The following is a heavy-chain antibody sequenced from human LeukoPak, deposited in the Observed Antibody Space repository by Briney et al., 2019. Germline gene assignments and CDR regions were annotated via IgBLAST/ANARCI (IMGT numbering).Heavy chain of an antibody. CDR1: GFTFSSYA. CDR2: LPNGGVSK. CDR3: ARWAIAFYDSACYSDY. V-gene: IGHV3-23*01. D-gene: IGHD3-22*01. Sequence: QPGGSLRLSCAASGFTFSSYAMTWVRQAPGKGLEWVAALPNGGVSKHYADSVKGRFTISRDNSKSTLYLEMDSLRAEDTAVYYCARWAIAFYDSACYSDYWGQGTLVTVSS. J-gene: IGHJ4*02.